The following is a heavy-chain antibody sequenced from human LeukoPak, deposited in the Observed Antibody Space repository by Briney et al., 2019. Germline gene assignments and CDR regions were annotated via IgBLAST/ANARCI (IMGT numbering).Heavy chain of an antibody. CDR3: ARDSSVVRYFDWSDYFDY. D-gene: IGHD3-9*01. V-gene: IGHV3-30*03. Sequence: GRSLRLSCAGSGFTFSHYDMHWVRQAPGKGLEWLAVISSDGINKKYADSVKGRFTSSRENSKNTVHLQMNNLRPDDTAIYYCARDSSVVRYFDWSDYFDYWGQGTVVTVSS. CDR2: ISSDGINK. J-gene: IGHJ4*02. CDR1: GFTFSHYD.